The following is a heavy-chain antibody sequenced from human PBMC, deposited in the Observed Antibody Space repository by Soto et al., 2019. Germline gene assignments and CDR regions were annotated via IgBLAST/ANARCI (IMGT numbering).Heavy chain of an antibody. CDR3: ARDLSYCSGGSGYSVAYYYYGMDV. Sequence: QVQLVQSGAEVKKPGASVKVSCKASGYTFTSYGISWVRQAPGQGLEWMGWISADNCNTNYAQKLQGRVTMTTDTSTSTAYSEIRSLRSDDTAVYYCARDLSYCSGGSGYSVAYYYYGMDVWGQGTPVTFS. CDR1: GYTFTSYG. CDR2: ISADNCNT. D-gene: IGHD2-15*01. J-gene: IGHJ6*02. V-gene: IGHV1-18*04.